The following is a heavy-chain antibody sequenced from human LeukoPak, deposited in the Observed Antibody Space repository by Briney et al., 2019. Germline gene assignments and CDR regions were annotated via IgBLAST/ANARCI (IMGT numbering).Heavy chain of an antibody. D-gene: IGHD3-3*01. V-gene: IGHV1-24*01. CDR2: FDPEQATT. Sequence: GASVKVSCKVSGYSLSDLNIQWVRQAPGKGLECMGGFDPEQATTIYAQKFQGRLTMTEEISTDTVYMELSSLTSEDTDVYYCATRSGDFWSGFDNWGQGTLVTVSS. CDR1: GYSLSDLN. J-gene: IGHJ5*02. CDR3: ATRSGDFWSGFDN.